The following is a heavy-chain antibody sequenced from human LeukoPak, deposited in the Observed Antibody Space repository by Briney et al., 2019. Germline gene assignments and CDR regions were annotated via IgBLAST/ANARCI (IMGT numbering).Heavy chain of an antibody. CDR3: ARHGFDILTGPDL. CDR2: IYPGDSDT. Sequence: GESLKISCKGSGYSFTSYWIGWVHQMPGKGLEWMGIIYPGDSDTRYSPSFQGQVTISADKSIGTAYLQWSSLKASDTAMYYCARHGFDILTGPDLWGQGTMVTVSS. V-gene: IGHV5-51*07. D-gene: IGHD3-9*01. J-gene: IGHJ3*01. CDR1: GYSFTSYW.